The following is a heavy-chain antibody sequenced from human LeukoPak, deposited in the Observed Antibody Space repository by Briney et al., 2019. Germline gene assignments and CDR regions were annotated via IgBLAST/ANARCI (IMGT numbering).Heavy chain of an antibody. Sequence: PGGSLRLSCAASGFTFSSYAMSWVRQAPGKGLEWVSGISGSGGSTYYADSVKGRFTISRDNSKNTLYLQTNSLRAEDTAVYYCAKVGSGWYYFDYWGQGTLVTVSS. V-gene: IGHV3-23*01. D-gene: IGHD6-19*01. CDR1: GFTFSSYA. J-gene: IGHJ4*02. CDR3: AKVGSGWYYFDY. CDR2: ISGSGGST.